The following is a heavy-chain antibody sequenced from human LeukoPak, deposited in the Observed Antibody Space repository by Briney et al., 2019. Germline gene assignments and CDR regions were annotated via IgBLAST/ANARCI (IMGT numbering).Heavy chain of an antibody. Sequence: NTSETLSLTCTVSGGSISSSSYYWGWIRQPPGKGLEWIGSIYYSGSTYYNPSLKSRVTISVGTSKNQFSLKLSSVTAADTAVYYCASSGWYWGQYYFDYWGQGTLVTVSS. CDR2: IYYSGST. J-gene: IGHJ4*02. V-gene: IGHV4-39*01. CDR3: ASSGWYWGQYYFDY. CDR1: GGSISSSSYY. D-gene: IGHD6-19*01.